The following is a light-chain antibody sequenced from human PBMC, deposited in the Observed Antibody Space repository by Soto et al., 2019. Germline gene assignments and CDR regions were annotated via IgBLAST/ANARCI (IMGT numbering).Light chain of an antibody. CDR1: LSVSSN. Sequence: EIVMTQSPATLSVSPGERATLSCRASLSVSSNLAWYQQKPGQAPRLLIYGAYNRATGIPARFSGSGSGTDFTLTISSLQSEDFAVYYCQQYNSWPGTFGQGTKVEI. J-gene: IGKJ1*01. CDR3: QQYNSWPGT. CDR2: GAY. V-gene: IGKV3-15*01.